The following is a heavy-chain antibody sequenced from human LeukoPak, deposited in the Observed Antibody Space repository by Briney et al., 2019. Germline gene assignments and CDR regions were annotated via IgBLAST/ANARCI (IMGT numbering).Heavy chain of an antibody. D-gene: IGHD5-18*01. J-gene: IGHJ4*02. CDR2: IYPGDSDT. V-gene: IGHV5-51*01. Sequence: GEPLKISCQGSGYSFTSYWIGWVRQMPGKGLEWMGIIYPGDSDTRYSPSFQGQVTISADKSISTAYLQWSSLKASDTAMYYCARSMIQLWSIFDYWGQGTLVTVSS. CDR1: GYSFTSYW. CDR3: ARSMIQLWSIFDY.